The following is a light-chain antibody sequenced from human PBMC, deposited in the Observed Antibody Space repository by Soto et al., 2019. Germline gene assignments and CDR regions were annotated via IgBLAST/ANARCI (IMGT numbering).Light chain of an antibody. V-gene: IGKV3-11*01. CDR3: QQRSSWIT. J-gene: IGKJ5*01. Sequence: NELRQSPTTVSLWPGETAVLSCRASQSISSSLSWYQQRPGQAPRLLIYDASNRAPGIPARFSGSGSGTVFTLTISSLEPEDFALYYCQQRSSWITFGQGTRLEIE. CDR1: QSISSS. CDR2: DAS.